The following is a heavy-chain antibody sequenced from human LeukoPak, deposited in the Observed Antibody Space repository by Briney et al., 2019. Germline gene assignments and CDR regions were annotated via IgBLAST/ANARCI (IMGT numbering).Heavy chain of an antibody. CDR2: ISGSGGST. D-gene: IGHD6-13*01. CDR1: GFTFSSYA. J-gene: IGHJ5*01. CDR3: AKDQTGYXXXXXXXAFDX. Sequence: GGSLRLSCAASGFTFSSYAMSWVRQAPGKGLEWVSAISGSGGSTYYADSVKGRFTISRDNSKNTLYLQMNSLRAEDTAVYYCAKDQTGYXXXXXXXAFDXXGXXXLVTX. V-gene: IGHV3-23*01.